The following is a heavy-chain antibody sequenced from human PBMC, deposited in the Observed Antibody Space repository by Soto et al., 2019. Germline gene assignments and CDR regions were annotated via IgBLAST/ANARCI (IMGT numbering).Heavy chain of an antibody. CDR2: IDPSDSYT. Sequence: RQALKISCEGSGYSFTSYWISWVHQMTGKGLEWMGRIDPSDSYTNYSPSFQGHVTISADKSISTAYLQWSSLKASDTAMYYCAREMAVAGNLYYYYYYGMDVWGQGTTVTVSS. CDR3: AREMAVAGNLYYYYYYGMDV. CDR1: GYSFTSYW. V-gene: IGHV5-10-1*01. D-gene: IGHD6-19*01. J-gene: IGHJ6*02.